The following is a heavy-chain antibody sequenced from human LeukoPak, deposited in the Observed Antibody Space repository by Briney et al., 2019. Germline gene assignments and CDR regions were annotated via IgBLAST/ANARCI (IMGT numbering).Heavy chain of an antibody. J-gene: IGHJ6*02. CDR1: GGSISSYY. V-gene: IGHV4-59*01. D-gene: IGHD6-13*01. Sequence: PSETLSLTCTVSGGSISSYYWSWIRQPPGKGLEWIGYIYYSGSTNYNPSLKSRVTTSVDTSKNQFSLKLSSVTAADTAVYYCARGAMAAAGWAMNYYYGMDVWGQGTTVTVSS. CDR3: ARGAMAAAGWAMNYYYGMDV. CDR2: IYYSGST.